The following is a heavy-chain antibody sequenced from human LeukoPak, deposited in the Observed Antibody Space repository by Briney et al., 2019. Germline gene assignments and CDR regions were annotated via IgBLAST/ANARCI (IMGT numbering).Heavy chain of an antibody. V-gene: IGHV4-38-2*02. Sequence: PSETLSLTCTVSGGSISSGYYWGWIRQPPGKGLEWIGSIYHSGSTYYNPSLKSRVTISVDTSKNQFSLKLSSVTAADTAVYYCARDRGYYYDSSGYPHVSPEFDYWGQGTLVTVSS. J-gene: IGHJ4*02. CDR3: ARDRGYYYDSSGYPHVSPEFDY. D-gene: IGHD3-22*01. CDR1: GGSISSGYY. CDR2: IYHSGST.